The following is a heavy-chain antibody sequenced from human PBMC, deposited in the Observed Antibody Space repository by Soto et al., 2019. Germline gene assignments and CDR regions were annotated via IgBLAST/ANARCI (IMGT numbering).Heavy chain of an antibody. Sequence: QINLIESGPTLVKPTQTLTLTCTFSGVSLSTSGAAVGWVRQPPGRALEWLALIYWDGDKRYNASLGNRLTITKDTSMTQVVLTLTNVDPADTATYYCAHRATMTIFGLIIDNGIWFDPWGQGTRVIVSS. CDR3: AHRATMTIFGLIIDNGIWFDP. J-gene: IGHJ5*02. CDR1: GVSLSTSGAA. D-gene: IGHD3-3*01. CDR2: IYWDGDK. V-gene: IGHV2-5*02.